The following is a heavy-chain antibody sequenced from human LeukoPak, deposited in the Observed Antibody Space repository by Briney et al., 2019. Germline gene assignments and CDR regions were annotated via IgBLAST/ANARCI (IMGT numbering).Heavy chain of an antibody. J-gene: IGHJ3*02. CDR3: ARGTYDFWSGYHRDAFDI. CDR2: ISAYNGNT. V-gene: IGHV1-18*01. CDR1: GYTFTSYG. D-gene: IGHD3-3*01. Sequence: ASVKVSCKASGYTFTSYGISWVRQAAGQGLEGMGWISAYNGNTNYAQKLQGRVTITTDTSTSTDYMELRSLRSDDTAVYYCARGTYDFWSGYHRDAFDIWGQGTMVTVSS.